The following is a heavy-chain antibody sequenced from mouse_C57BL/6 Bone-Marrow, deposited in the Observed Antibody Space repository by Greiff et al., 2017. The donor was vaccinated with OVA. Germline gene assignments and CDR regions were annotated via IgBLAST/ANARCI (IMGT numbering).Heavy chain of an antibody. Sequence: VKLQQPGTELVKPGASVKLSCKASGYTFTSYWMHWVKQRPGQGLEWIGNINPSNGGTNYNAKFKSKATLTVDKSSSTAYMQLSSLTSEDSAVYYCARSSNWDYFDHWGQGTTLTVSS. CDR3: ARSSNWDYFDH. V-gene: IGHV1-53*01. D-gene: IGHD4-1*01. CDR1: GYTFTSYW. CDR2: INPSNGGT. J-gene: IGHJ2*01.